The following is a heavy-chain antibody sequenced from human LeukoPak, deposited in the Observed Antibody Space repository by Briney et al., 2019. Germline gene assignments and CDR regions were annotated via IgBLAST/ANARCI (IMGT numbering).Heavy chain of an antibody. J-gene: IGHJ5*02. CDR2: ISYDGSNK. CDR3: ARSHCSGGSCYLP. D-gene: IGHD2-15*01. CDR1: GFTFSSYA. Sequence: GRSLRLSCAASGFTFSSYAMHWVRQAPGKGLEWVAVISYDGSNKYYADSVKGRFTISRDNSKNTLYLQMNSLRAEDTAVYYCARSHCSGGSCYLPWGQGTLVTVSS. V-gene: IGHV3-30-3*01.